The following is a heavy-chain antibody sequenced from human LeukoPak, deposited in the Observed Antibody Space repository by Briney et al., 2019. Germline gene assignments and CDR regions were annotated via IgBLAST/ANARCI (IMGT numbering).Heavy chain of an antibody. J-gene: IGHJ4*02. CDR1: GFTFSGSA. V-gene: IGHV3-73*01. Sequence: PGGSLKLSCVASGFTFSGSATHWVRQASGKGLEWVGRIRSKANNYATAYAASVKGRFTISRDDSKNTAYLQMKSLKTEDTAVYYCTRHYADTAMVDFDYWAREPWSPSPQ. CDR3: TRHYADTAMVDFDY. CDR2: IRSKANNYAT. D-gene: IGHD5-18*01.